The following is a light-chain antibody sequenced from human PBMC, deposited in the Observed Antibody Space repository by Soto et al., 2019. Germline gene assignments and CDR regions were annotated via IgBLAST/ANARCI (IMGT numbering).Light chain of an antibody. V-gene: IGLV2-14*01. CDR2: DVG. CDR1: SSDVGAYNF. Sequence: QSALTQPASVSGSPGQSITISCTGTSSDVGAYNFVSWYQQHPGKAPKLMVYDVGNRPSGVSNRFSGSKSGNTASLTISGLQAEDEADYYCSSYTTTSTYVFGTGTKLTGL. CDR3: SSYTTTSTYV. J-gene: IGLJ1*01.